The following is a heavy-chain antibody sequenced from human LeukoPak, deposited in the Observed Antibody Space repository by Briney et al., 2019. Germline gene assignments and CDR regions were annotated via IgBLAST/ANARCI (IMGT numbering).Heavy chain of an antibody. Sequence: SETLSLTCAVYGGSFSGYYWSWIRQPPGKGLEWIGEINHSGSTNYNPSLKSRVTISVDTSKNQFPLKLSSVTAADTAVYYCARGRYCGGDCWGQGTLVTVSS. CDR1: GGSFSGYY. V-gene: IGHV4-34*01. J-gene: IGHJ4*02. D-gene: IGHD2-21*01. CDR2: INHSGST. CDR3: ARGRYCGGDC.